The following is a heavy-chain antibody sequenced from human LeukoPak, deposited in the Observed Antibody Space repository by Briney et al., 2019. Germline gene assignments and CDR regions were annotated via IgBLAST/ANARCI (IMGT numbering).Heavy chain of an antibody. CDR3: ARIRRGSGYLEY. J-gene: IGHJ4*02. D-gene: IGHD3-22*01. CDR2: IDWDDDK. Sequence: SGPTLVNPTQTLTLTCTFSGFSLSTSGMCVSWIRQPPGKALEWLARIDWDDDKYYSTSLKTRLTISKDTSKNQVVLTMTNMDPVDTATYHCARIRRGSGYLEYWGQGTLVTVSS. CDR1: GFSLSTSGMC. V-gene: IGHV2-70*11.